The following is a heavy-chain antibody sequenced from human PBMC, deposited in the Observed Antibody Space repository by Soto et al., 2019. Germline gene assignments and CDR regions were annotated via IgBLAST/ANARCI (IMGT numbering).Heavy chain of an antibody. Sequence: QVQLVQSGAEVKKPGSSVKVSCKASGGTFSSYAISCVRQAPGQGLEWMGWIIPIFGTANYAQKFQCRVTITADESTSTAYMELSSLRSEDTAVYYCARVYGDDFYYYYYGMDVWGQGTTVTVSS. CDR3: ARVYGDDFYYYYYGMDV. D-gene: IGHD4-17*01. CDR2: IIPIFGTA. CDR1: GGTFSSYA. V-gene: IGHV1-69*01. J-gene: IGHJ6*02.